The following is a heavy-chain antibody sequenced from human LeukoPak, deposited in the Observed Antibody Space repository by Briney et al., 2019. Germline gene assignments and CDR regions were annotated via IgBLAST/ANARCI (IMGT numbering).Heavy chain of an antibody. CDR1: GYTFTGYY. CDR2: ISAYNGNT. V-gene: IGHV1-18*04. D-gene: IGHD1-26*01. CDR3: ARDPRELLRAQSYFDY. J-gene: IGHJ4*02. Sequence: ASVKVSCKASGYTFTGYYMHWVRQAPGQGLEWMGWISAYNGNTNYAQKLQGRVTMTTDTSTSTAYMELRSLRSDDTAVYYCARDPRELLRAQSYFDYWGQGTLVTVSS.